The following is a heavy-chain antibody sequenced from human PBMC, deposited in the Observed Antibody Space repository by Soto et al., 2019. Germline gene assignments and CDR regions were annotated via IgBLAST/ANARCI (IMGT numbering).Heavy chain of an antibody. V-gene: IGHV4-59*01. Sequence: SETLSLTCSVSGGSISGSYWSWIRQAPGKGLEWLGYVYYTGSTNYSPSLRSRVSISVDTSKNEFSLRLSSVTAADTAVYFCARSVAVPGAHIDYWGQGTQVTVSS. J-gene: IGHJ4*02. D-gene: IGHD6-19*01. CDR1: GGSISGSY. CDR2: VYYTGST. CDR3: ARSVAVPGAHIDY.